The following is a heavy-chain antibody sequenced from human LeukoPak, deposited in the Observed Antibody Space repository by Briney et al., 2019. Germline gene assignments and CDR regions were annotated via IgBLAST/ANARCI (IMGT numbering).Heavy chain of an antibody. CDR1: GGTVTSYA. CDR2: IIPIFGIA. CDR3: AREVYDSSPGYFDY. J-gene: IGHJ4*02. D-gene: IGHD3-22*01. V-gene: IGHV1-69*04. Sequence: SVKVSCKASGGTVTSYAISWGRQAPGQGREWMGRIIPIFGIANYAQKFQGRVTITSDKSTSTAYMELSSLRSEDTAVYYCAREVYDSSPGYFDYWGQGTLVTVSS.